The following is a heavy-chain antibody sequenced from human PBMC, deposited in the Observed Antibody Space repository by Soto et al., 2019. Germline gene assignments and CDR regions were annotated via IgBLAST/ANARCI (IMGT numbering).Heavy chain of an antibody. J-gene: IGHJ5*02. V-gene: IGHV3-30*18. Sequence: GGSLRLSCAASGFTFSSYGMHWVRQAPGKGLEWVAVISYDGSNKYYADSVKGRFTISRDNSKNTLYLQMNSLRAEDTAVYYCAKEGRAPGGDYWFDPWGQGTLVTVSS. D-gene: IGHD2-21*02. CDR1: GFTFSSYG. CDR3: AKEGRAPGGDYWFDP. CDR2: ISYDGSNK.